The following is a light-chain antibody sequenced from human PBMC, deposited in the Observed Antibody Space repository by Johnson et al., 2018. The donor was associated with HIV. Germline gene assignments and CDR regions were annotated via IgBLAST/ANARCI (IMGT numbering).Light chain of an antibody. Sequence: QSFLTQPPSVSAALGQKVTVSCAGSSSNIGKNYVSWYQQLPGTAPKVLIYESNKRPSGIPDRFSGSKSDTSATLGITGLQTGDEADYYCGAWDSSLRVYVFGTGTKVTVL. J-gene: IGLJ1*01. CDR1: SSNIGKNY. CDR2: ESN. CDR3: GAWDSSLRVYV. V-gene: IGLV1-51*02.